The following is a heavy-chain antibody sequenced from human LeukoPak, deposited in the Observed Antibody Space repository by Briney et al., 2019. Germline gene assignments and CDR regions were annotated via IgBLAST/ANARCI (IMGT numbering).Heavy chain of an antibody. Sequence: PTGRSLRLSCAASGCTFSSYAMSWVRQAPGKGLEWVSAISGSGGSTYYADSVKRRFTISRDNSKSTLYLQMNSLRAEDTAVYYCAKTHGGSHWGQGTLVTVSS. CDR3: AKTHGGSH. J-gene: IGHJ4*02. CDR1: GCTFSSYA. CDR2: ISGSGGST. D-gene: IGHD3-16*01. V-gene: IGHV3-23*01.